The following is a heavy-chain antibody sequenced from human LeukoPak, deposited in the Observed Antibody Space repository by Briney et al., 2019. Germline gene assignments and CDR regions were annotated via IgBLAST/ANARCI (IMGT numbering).Heavy chain of an antibody. Sequence: ASVKVSCKVSGYNHVELSMHWVRQAPGKGLEWMGGLDPEDDETIYAQKFQGRVTMTEDTSTETAYMELTSLTSEDTAVHYCTNGGGSYSWFDPRGQGTLVTVSS. CDR2: LDPEDDET. V-gene: IGHV1-24*01. D-gene: IGHD1-26*01. J-gene: IGHJ5*02. CDR3: TNGGGSYSWFDP. CDR1: GYNHVELS.